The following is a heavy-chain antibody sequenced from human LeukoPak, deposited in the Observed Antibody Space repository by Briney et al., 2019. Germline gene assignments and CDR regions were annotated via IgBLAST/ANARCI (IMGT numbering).Heavy chain of an antibody. Sequence: ASVEVSCKASGYTFTSYGISWVRQAPGQGLEWMGWISAYNGNTNYAQKLQGRVTMITDTSTSTAYMELRSLRSDDTAVYYCASLSNYYGSGSYPYYYGMDVWGQGTTVTVSS. J-gene: IGHJ6*02. CDR1: GYTFTSYG. CDR2: ISAYNGNT. D-gene: IGHD3-10*01. V-gene: IGHV1-18*01. CDR3: ASLSNYYGSGSYPYYYGMDV.